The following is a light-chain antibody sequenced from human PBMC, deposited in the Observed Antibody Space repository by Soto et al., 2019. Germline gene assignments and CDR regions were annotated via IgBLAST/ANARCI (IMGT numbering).Light chain of an antibody. V-gene: IGLV2-14*03. Sequence: QSALNQPASVSGSPGQSITISCTGTSSEVGGYNYVSWYQHHPGKAPKLIIYDVTNRPSGVSNPFSGSKSGNTASLTISGLQPVFEAYYYCSSYTTSNTRQIVFGTGTKVTVL. CDR1: SSEVGGYNY. CDR2: DVT. J-gene: IGLJ1*01. CDR3: SSYTTSNTRQIV.